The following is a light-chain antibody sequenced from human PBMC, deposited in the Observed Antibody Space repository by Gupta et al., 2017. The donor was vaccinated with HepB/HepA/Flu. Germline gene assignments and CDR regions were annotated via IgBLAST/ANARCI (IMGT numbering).Light chain of an antibody. J-gene: IGLJ2*01. CDR1: SLRSFY. CDR2: GKN. CDR3: NSRDSSGNHLV. V-gene: IGLV3-19*01. Sequence: SSELTQDPAWSVAWGQTVRITCQGDSLRSFYASWYQQKPGQAPVLVIYGKNNRPSGIPDRFSGSSSGNTASLTITGAQAEDEADYYCNSRDSSGNHLVFGGGTKLTVL.